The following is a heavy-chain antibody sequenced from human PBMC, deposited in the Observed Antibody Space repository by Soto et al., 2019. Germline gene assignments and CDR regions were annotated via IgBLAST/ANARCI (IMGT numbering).Heavy chain of an antibody. D-gene: IGHD2-21*02. CDR2: INAGNGNT. CDR3: ARSIVVVTALDY. Sequence: QVQLVQSGAEEKKPGASVKVSCKASGYTFTSYAMHWVRQAPGQRLEWMGWINAGNGNTKYSQKFQGRVTITRDTSASTDYMKLSSLRSEDTAVYYCARSIVVVTALDYWGQGTLVTVSS. J-gene: IGHJ4*02. V-gene: IGHV1-3*05. CDR1: GYTFTSYA.